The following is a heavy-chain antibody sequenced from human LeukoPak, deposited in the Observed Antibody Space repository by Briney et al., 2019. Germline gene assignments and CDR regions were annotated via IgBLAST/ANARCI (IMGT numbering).Heavy chain of an antibody. Sequence: ASVTVSCKVSGYTLTELSMHWVRQAPGKGLEWMGGFDFEDGETTYAQKFQGRVTMTEDTPTDTAYMGLRSLRSEDTAVYYCATELPRGLLSYWGQGTLVTVSS. CDR2: FDFEDGET. V-gene: IGHV1-24*01. CDR1: GYTLTELS. J-gene: IGHJ4*02. CDR3: ATELPRGLLSY. D-gene: IGHD1-26*01.